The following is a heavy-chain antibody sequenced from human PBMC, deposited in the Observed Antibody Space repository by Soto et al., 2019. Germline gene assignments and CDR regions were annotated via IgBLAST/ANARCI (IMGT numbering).Heavy chain of an antibody. V-gene: IGHV4-4*07. CDR2: IYTSGST. D-gene: IGHD3-22*01. CDR3: AREGAYYDSSGYYTPYFDY. J-gene: IGHJ4*02. CDR1: GGSISSYY. Sequence: TSETLSLTCTVSGGSISSYYWSWIRQPAGKGLEWIGRIYTSGSTNYNPSLKSRVTMSVDTSKNQFSLKLSSVTAADTAVYYCAREGAYYDSSGYYTPYFDYWGQGTLVTVSS.